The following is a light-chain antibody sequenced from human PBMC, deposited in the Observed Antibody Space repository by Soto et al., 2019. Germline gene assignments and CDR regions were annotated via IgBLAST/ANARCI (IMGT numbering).Light chain of an antibody. Sequence: DIQMTQSPSSLSASVGDRVTITCQASQDISNYLNWYQQKPGKAPKLLIYDASNLETGVPSRFSGSGSGTDFTLTISSLQPEDYATYFCQQSYSMPYTFGPGTKLEIK. J-gene: IGKJ2*01. CDR1: QDISNY. CDR2: DAS. CDR3: QQSYSMPYT. V-gene: IGKV1-33*01.